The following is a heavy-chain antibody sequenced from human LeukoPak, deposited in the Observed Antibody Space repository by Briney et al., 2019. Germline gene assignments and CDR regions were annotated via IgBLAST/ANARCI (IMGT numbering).Heavy chain of an antibody. D-gene: IGHD2-2*01. CDR3: ARVFGVVPAARFDP. J-gene: IGHJ5*02. V-gene: IGHV1-69*06. CDR1: GATFSSYA. Sequence: SVKVSCKASGATFSSYAISWVRQAPGQGLEWMGGFIPIFGTANYAQKFQGRVTITADKSTSTAYMEMSSLRFEDTAVYYCARVFGVVPAARFDPWGQGTLVTVSS. CDR2: FIPIFGTA.